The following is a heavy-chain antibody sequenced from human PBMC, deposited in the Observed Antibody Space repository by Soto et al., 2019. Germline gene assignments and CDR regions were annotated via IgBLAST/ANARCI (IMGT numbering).Heavy chain of an antibody. J-gene: IGHJ4*02. D-gene: IGHD3-3*02. V-gene: IGHV1-2*02. Sequence: QVQLVQSGAEVKESGASVKVSCMASGYTFTGHYIHWVRQAPGQGFEWVGEIGPKNGDSRFAQKFQGRVAMTKDSSITTVYMELSNLSPDDTAVYYCGRGRSGEIGIFHWGQGTLVTVHS. CDR1: GYTFTGHY. CDR2: IGPKNGDS. CDR3: GRGRSGEIGIFH.